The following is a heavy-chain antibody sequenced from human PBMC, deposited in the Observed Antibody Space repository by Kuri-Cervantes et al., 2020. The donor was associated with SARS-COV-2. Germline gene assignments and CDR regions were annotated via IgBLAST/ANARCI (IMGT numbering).Heavy chain of an antibody. CDR2: VRGKANNYAT. J-gene: IGHJ4*02. Sequence: GGSLRLSCAASGFVFSSYGMSWVRHVPGKGLEWVGRVRGKANNYATAYAASVKGRFTISRDDSKNMAYLQMNSLKTEDTAVYYCTTLIDYWGQGALVTVSS. V-gene: IGHV3-73*01. CDR1: GFVFSSYG. CDR3: TTLIDY.